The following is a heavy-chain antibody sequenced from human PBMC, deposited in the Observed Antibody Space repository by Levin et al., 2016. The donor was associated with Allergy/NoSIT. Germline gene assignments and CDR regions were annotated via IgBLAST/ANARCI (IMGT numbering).Heavy chain of an antibody. CDR1: GFSFSSYS. V-gene: IGHV3-48*02. CDR2: ITDGSGTT. CDR3: ARAHDDSELFDY. J-gene: IGHJ4*02. D-gene: IGHD4-17*01. Sequence: GESLKISCAATGFSFSSYSMNWVRQTPTKGLEWISYITDGSGTTFYADSVKGRFTISRDNAKSILYLQMNSLRDEDTAVYYCARAHDDSELFDYWGQGTLVSVSS.